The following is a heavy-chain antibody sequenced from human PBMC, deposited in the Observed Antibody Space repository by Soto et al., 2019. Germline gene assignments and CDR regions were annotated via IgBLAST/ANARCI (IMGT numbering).Heavy chain of an antibody. V-gene: IGHV5-51*01. D-gene: IGHD2-2*02. CDR2: IYPGDSDT. J-gene: IGHJ6*03. CDR1: GYSFTSYW. CDR3: ARREYCSSTSCYTDYYMDV. Sequence: GESLKISCKGSGYSFTSYWIGWVRQMPGKGLEWMGIIYPGDSDTRYSPSFQGQVTISADKSISTAYLQWSSLKASDTAMYYCARREYCSSTSCYTDYYMDVWGKGTTVTVSS.